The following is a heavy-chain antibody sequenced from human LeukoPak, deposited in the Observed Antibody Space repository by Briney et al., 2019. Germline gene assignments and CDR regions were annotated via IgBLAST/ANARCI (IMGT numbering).Heavy chain of an antibody. J-gene: IGHJ3*01. CDR1: GFTFSSDG. V-gene: IGHV3-23*01. CDR3: TTLRPYIQPR. D-gene: IGHD5-18*01. Sequence: PGGSLRLSCAASGFTFSSDGMSWVRQAPGKGLEWVSGISGSGDSTFYADSVKGRFTISRDDSKNTLYLQMNSLKTEDTAVYYCTTLRPYIQPRWGQGTMVTVSS. CDR2: ISGSGDST.